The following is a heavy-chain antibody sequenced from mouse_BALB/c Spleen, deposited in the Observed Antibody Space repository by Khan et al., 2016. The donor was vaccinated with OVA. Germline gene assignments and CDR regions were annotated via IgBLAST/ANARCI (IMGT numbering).Heavy chain of an antibody. CDR1: GYSFTGYF. V-gene: IGHV1-20*02. CDR2: INPHIGET. J-gene: IGHJ2*01. Sequence: VQLQQSGPELVRPGASVKISCKTSGYSFTGYFMNWVMQSHGKSLEWIGRINPHIGETFYNQRFKDKAKLTVDESSSTVHMELRSLASGDTAVYYCTRIYHSDFDYWGQGTTLTVSS. D-gene: IGHD2-12*01. CDR3: TRIYHSDFDY.